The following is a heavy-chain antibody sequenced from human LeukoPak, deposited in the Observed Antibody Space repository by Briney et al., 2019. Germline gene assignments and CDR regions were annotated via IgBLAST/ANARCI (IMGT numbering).Heavy chain of an antibody. Sequence: ASVTVSRKASGYIFTNYGISWVRQAPGPAREGMGWISAYNSNTKYAQKFQGRVTVTTDIPTTTAYIELRSLRTDDTAIYYCVRDKCSGITCYSLDPWGQGNLITVTS. CDR1: GYIFTNYG. CDR3: VRDKCSGITCYSLDP. V-gene: IGHV1-18*01. J-gene: IGHJ5*02. CDR2: ISAYNSNT. D-gene: IGHD2-15*01.